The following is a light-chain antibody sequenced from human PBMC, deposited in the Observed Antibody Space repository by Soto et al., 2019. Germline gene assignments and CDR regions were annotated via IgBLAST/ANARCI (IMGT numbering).Light chain of an antibody. CDR1: SGDIGAFNY. J-gene: IGLJ2*01. Sequence: QSALAQPASVSGSPGQSITISCTGTSGDIGAFNYVSWYQQHPGKAPKLLIYEVSNRPSGISDRFSGSKSGNTASLTISGLQSEDEADYYCNSYTTTTTVIFGGGTQLTVL. V-gene: IGLV2-14*01. CDR3: NSYTTTTTVI. CDR2: EVS.